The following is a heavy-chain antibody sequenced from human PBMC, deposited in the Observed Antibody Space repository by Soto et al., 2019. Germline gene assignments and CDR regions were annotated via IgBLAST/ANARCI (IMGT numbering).Heavy chain of an antibody. V-gene: IGHV4-59*01. Sequence: PXGTLSLTCTVSGGSISSYYGSWIRQPPGKGLEWIGYIYYSGSTNYNPSLKSRVTISVDTSKNQFSLKLSSVTAADTAVYYCARDYPNYDFWSGPRPYGMDVWGQGTTVTVSS. CDR1: GGSISSYY. J-gene: IGHJ6*02. CDR3: ARDYPNYDFWSGPRPYGMDV. D-gene: IGHD3-3*01. CDR2: IYYSGST.